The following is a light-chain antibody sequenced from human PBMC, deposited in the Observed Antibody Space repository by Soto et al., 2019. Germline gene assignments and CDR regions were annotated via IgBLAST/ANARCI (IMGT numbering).Light chain of an antibody. CDR3: QQYGRSAFT. V-gene: IGKV3-20*01. CDR2: GAS. J-gene: IGKJ3*01. Sequence: EIVLTQSPGTLSLSPGERATLSCRASQSVSSSYLTWYQQKPGQAPRLLIYGASSRATGIPDRFSGSGSATDFTITITRLEPEDFAVYYCQQYGRSAFTFGHGTKVDIK. CDR1: QSVSSSY.